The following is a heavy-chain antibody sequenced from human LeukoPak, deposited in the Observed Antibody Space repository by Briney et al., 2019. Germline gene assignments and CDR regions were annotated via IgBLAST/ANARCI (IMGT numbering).Heavy chain of an antibody. V-gene: IGHV3-21*01. CDR3: ARDNHVVVVAASAPLYYYGMDV. Sequence: GGSLRLSCAASGFTFSSYSMNWVRQAPGQGLEWVSSISSSSYIYYADSLKGRFTISRDNAKNSLYLQMNSLRAEDTAVYYCARDNHVVVVAASAPLYYYGMDVWGQGTTVTVSS. J-gene: IGHJ6*02. CDR2: ISSSSYI. CDR1: GFTFSSYS. D-gene: IGHD2-15*01.